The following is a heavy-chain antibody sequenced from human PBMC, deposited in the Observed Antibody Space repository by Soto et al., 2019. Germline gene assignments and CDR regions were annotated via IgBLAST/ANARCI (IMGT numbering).Heavy chain of an antibody. CDR1: GFTFSNYG. V-gene: IGHV1-18*01. Sequence: QVQLVQSGAEVKKPGASVKVSCKPSGFTFSNYGITWLRQVPGQGLEWMGWISAYNGNTVHAQEYQGRLTMTTDTSSSTAYMELRSLRPDDTAVYYCARPQNDILTDSYTNYCDPWGQGTLVTVSS. CDR2: ISAYNGNT. J-gene: IGHJ5*02. D-gene: IGHD3-9*01. CDR3: ARPQNDILTDSYTNYCDP.